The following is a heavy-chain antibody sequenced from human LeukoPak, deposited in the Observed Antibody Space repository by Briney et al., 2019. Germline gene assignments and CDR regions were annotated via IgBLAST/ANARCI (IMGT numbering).Heavy chain of an antibody. V-gene: IGHV4-59*01. D-gene: IGHD3-16*01. CDR2: IYNRGNT. J-gene: IGHJ3*02. CDR1: GGSISDYH. CDR3: ARVWGDAFDI. Sequence: SETLSLTCTVSGGSISDYHWTWIRQPPGKGLEYIGYIYNRGNTFYNPSLKGRVIISADTSKRQFSLKLSSVTAADTAVYYCARVWGDAFDIWGQGTMVTVSS.